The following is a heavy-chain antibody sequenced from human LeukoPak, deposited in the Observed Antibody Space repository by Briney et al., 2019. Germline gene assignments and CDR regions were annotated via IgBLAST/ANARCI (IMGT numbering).Heavy chain of an antibody. D-gene: IGHD4-23*01. V-gene: IGHV3-20*04. Sequence: PGGSLRLSCAASGFTFEDYGMTWVRQAPGKGLEWVSGINWNGGSTGYADSVKGRFTISRDNAKNSLYLQMDSLRAEDTALYYCARNRGYGGNSDMDYWGLGTLVTVSS. CDR3: ARNRGYGGNSDMDY. CDR1: GFTFEDYG. J-gene: IGHJ4*02. CDR2: INWNGGST.